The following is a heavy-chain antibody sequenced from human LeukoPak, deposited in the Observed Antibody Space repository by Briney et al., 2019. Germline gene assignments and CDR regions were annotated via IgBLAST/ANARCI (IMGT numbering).Heavy chain of an antibody. V-gene: IGHV4-39*01. CDR3: GRSYHDDAWAAFDI. J-gene: IGHJ3*02. CDR2: IYYSGNT. Sequence: SETLSLTCTVSGVSISSSNSYWGWIRQPPGKGLEWIGSIYYSGNTYYNASLKSQVSISMDTSKNQFSLKLTSVTAADTAVYYCGRSYHDDAWAAFDIWGQGTVVTTSS. D-gene: IGHD3-16*01. CDR1: GVSISSSNSY.